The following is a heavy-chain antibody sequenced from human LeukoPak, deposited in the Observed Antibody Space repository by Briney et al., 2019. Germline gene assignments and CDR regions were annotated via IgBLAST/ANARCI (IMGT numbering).Heavy chain of an antibody. CDR3: AAAVTTGRAEHY. D-gene: IGHD4-17*01. J-gene: IGHJ4*02. CDR2: ISKSGNNT. CDR1: GFTFSSYA. V-gene: IGHV3-23*05. Sequence: GGSLRLSCAASGFTFSSYAMIWVRQAPGKGLEWVSGISKSGNNTYYAHSVAGRLTISRDNSKNTLYLQMNSLRAEDTAVYYCAAAVTTGRAEHYWGAGTLVTVSS.